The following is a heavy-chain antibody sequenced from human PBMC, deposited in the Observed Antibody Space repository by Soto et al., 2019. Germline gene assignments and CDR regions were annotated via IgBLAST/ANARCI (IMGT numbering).Heavy chain of an antibody. D-gene: IGHD2-15*01. CDR2: ISYDGSNK. CDR1: GFTFSSYA. J-gene: IGHJ4*02. CDR3: ARDPIHVPVGYFDY. V-gene: IGHV3-30-3*01. Sequence: QVQLVESGGGVVQPGRSLRLSCAASGFTFSSYAMHWVRQAPGKGLEWVAVISYDGSNKYYADSVKGRFTISRDNSINTLYLQMSSLRAEDTAVYYCARDPIHVPVGYFDYWGQGTLVTVSS.